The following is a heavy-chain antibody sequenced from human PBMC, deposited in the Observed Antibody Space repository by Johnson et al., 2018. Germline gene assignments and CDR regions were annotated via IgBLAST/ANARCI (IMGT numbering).Heavy chain of an antibody. Sequence: QVQLVESGAEVKKPGSSVKVSCKASGGTFSSYAISWVRQAPGQGLEWMGGIIPIFGTANYAQKFQGRVTITADESTSTAYMELSSLRSEDTAVYYCARILIMITLGGVIVGGYGMDVWGQGTTVTVSS. V-gene: IGHV1-69*01. CDR2: IIPIFGTA. CDR1: GGTFSSYA. D-gene: IGHD3-16*02. J-gene: IGHJ6*02. CDR3: ARILIMITLGGVIVGGYGMDV.